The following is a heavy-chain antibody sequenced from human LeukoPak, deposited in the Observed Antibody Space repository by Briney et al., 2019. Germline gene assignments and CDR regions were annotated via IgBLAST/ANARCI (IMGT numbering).Heavy chain of an antibody. Sequence: GGSLRLSCAASGFTFSSYAMSWVRQAPGKGLEWVSVIYSGGSTYYADSVKGRFTISRDNSKNTLYLQMNSLGAEDTAVYYCARYVTTYYDILTGAGVFDYWGQGTLVTVSS. CDR1: GFTFSSYA. J-gene: IGHJ4*02. D-gene: IGHD3-9*01. V-gene: IGHV3-66*02. CDR3: ARYVTTYYDILTGAGVFDY. CDR2: IYSGGST.